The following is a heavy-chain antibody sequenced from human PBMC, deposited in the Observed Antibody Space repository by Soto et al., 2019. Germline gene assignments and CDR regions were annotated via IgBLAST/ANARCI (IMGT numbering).Heavy chain of an antibody. CDR1: GYTFTSYG. J-gene: IGHJ6*02. D-gene: IGHD3-22*01. Sequence: QVQLVQSGAEVKKPGASVKVSCKASGYTFTSYGINWVRQAPGQGLEWLGWISAYDGYTNYAQILQGRDSMTTDTSTKTAYMELRSLRSDDTAMYYCARGGFYDSSGARNYYYYVMNVWGQGTTVTVSS. CDR2: ISAYDGYT. CDR3: ARGGFYDSSGARNYYYYVMNV. V-gene: IGHV1-18*01.